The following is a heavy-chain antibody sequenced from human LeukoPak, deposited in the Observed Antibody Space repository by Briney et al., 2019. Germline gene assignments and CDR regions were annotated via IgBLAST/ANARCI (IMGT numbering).Heavy chain of an antibody. CDR2: ISYDGSNK. D-gene: IGHD1-14*01. CDR1: GFTFSNYA. J-gene: IGHJ5*02. CDR3: ARALEPRIIGWFDP. V-gene: IGHV3-30*04. Sequence: GGSLRLSCVASGFTFSNYAFHWVRQAPGKGLEWVTLISYDGSNKYYADSVKGRFTISRDDSKNTLYLQMNSLRAEDTAVYYCARALEPRIIGWFDPWGQGTLVTVSS.